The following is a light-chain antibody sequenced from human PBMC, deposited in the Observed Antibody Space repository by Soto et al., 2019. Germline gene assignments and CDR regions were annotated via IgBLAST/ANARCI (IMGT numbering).Light chain of an antibody. Sequence: DVVMTQSPLSLPVTLGQPASISCRSSQSLVHSDGNTYLNWFQQRPGQSPRRVIDKVSNRVSGVPDRFSGSGSSTDWTLKVRRVETGEGGVYYCMQCTDWPLTCGQGTKVEIK. V-gene: IGKV2-30*02. J-gene: IGKJ1*01. CDR1: QSLVHSDGNTY. CDR2: KVS. CDR3: MQCTDWPLT.